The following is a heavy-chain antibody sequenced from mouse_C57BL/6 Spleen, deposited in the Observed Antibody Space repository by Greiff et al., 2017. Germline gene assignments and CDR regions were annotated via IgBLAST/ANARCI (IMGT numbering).Heavy chain of an antibody. CDR3: AKKARDGYAMDY. Sequence: VQLVESGPGLVQPSQSLSITCTVSGFSLTSYGVHWVRQPPGKGLEWLGVIWSGGSTDYNAAFISRLSISKDNSKSQVFFKMNSLQADDTAIYYCAKKARDGYAMDYWGQGTSVTVSS. D-gene: IGHD1-1*01. V-gene: IGHV2-4*01. CDR2: IWSGGST. CDR1: GFSLTSYG. J-gene: IGHJ4*01.